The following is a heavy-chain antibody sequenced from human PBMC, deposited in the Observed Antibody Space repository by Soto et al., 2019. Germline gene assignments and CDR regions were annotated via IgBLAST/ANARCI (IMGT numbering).Heavy chain of an antibody. CDR1: SCAFSSYS. CDR3: GALYSSSWSGWFDP. Sequence: SVKVSFKASSCAFSSYSISWVRQAPGQGLEWMGGIIPIFGTANYAQKFQGRVTITADESTSTAYMELSRLRSEDTAVYYCGALYSSSWSGWFDPWGQGTLVTV. D-gene: IGHD6-13*01. J-gene: IGHJ5*02. CDR2: IIPIFGTA. V-gene: IGHV1-69*13.